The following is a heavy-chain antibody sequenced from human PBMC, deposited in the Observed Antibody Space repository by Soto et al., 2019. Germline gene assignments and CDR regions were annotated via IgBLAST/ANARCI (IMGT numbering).Heavy chain of an antibody. CDR3: AKRFSDAWEAGMDV. J-gene: IGHJ6*02. V-gene: IGHV3-23*01. CDR2: IGGAGNDI. CDR1: GFAFSNFH. Sequence: PGGPLRLSCAASGFAFSNFHMNWVRQAPGKGLQWVATIGGAGNDIHYADSVEGRFTVSRDNSKNTLHLQMDGLRDEDTAIYYCAKRFSDAWEAGMDVWGQGTTVTVS. D-gene: IGHD1-26*01.